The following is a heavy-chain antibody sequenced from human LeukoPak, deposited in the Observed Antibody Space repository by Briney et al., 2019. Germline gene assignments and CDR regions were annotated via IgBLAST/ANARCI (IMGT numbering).Heavy chain of an antibody. CDR2: ISISGSKT. V-gene: IGHV3-23*01. CDR3: ANEIRPNDY. CDR1: EFDFSSHA. D-gene: IGHD4-17*01. J-gene: IGHJ4*02. Sequence: GGSLRLSCAASEFDFSSHAMTWVRQAPGKGLEWVSAISISGSKTYYADSVKGRFTISRDNSKSTLYLQMNSLRAEDTAVYYCANEIRPNDYWGQGTQVTVSS.